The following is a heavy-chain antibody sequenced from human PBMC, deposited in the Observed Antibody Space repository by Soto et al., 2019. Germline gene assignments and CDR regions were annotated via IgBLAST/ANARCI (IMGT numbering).Heavy chain of an antibody. D-gene: IGHD1-26*01. Sequence: SETLSLTCAVNGGSFSCYYWSWIRQPPGKGLEWIGEINHSGTTNYNPSLKSRVTISVDTSKNQFSLKLTSVTAADAAVYYCAXLRELWPGAYYYYYGMDVWGQGTTVTVSS. J-gene: IGHJ6*02. CDR2: INHSGTT. CDR3: AXLRELWPGAYYYYYGMDV. CDR1: GGSFSCYY. V-gene: IGHV4-34*01.